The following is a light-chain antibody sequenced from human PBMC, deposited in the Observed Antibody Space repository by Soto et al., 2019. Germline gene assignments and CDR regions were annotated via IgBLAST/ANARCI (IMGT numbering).Light chain of an antibody. CDR3: QQYDSFSVT. V-gene: IGKV1-5*03. Sequence: DIQITQSPSTLSSSVLESFTITCRASQSISSWLAWYQQKPGKAPKLLIYTASNLESGVPSRFRGSGSGTEFTLTITSLQPDDFATYYCQQYDSFSVTFGQGTKVDIK. J-gene: IGKJ1*01. CDR1: QSISSW. CDR2: TAS.